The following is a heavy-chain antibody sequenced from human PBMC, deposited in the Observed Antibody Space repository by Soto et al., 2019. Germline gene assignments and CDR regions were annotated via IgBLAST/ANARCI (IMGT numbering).Heavy chain of an antibody. J-gene: IGHJ5*02. CDR3: ARGIPGYCFGANCDSGWFDP. V-gene: IGHV1-8*01. D-gene: IGHD2-15*01. Sequence: QVQLVQSGAEVKKPGASVKVSCKASGYTFTNNDIHWVRQATGQGPEYMGGMNPNSGKIGYVQKFQGRVTMTSNTSTITADMERSSLIFEDTAVYYCARGIPGYCFGANCDSGWFDPGGQGTLVSVSS. CDR1: GYTFTNND. CDR2: MNPNSGKI.